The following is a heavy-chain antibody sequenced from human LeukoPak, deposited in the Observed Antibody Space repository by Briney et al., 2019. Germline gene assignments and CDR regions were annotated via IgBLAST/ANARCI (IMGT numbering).Heavy chain of an antibody. J-gene: IGHJ6*03. D-gene: IGHD3-10*01. Sequence: GGSLRLSCAASGFTFSSYSMNWVRQAPGKGLEWVSSISSSSSYIYYADSVKGRFTISRDNAKNSLYLQMNSLRAEDTAVYYCARDELLWVGYYYMDVWGKGTTVTVSS. V-gene: IGHV3-21*01. CDR1: GFTFSSYS. CDR3: ARDELLWVGYYYMDV. CDR2: ISSSSSYI.